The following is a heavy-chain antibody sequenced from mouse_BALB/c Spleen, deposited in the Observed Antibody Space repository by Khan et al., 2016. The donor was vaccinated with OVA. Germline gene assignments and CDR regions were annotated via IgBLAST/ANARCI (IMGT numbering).Heavy chain of an antibody. J-gene: IGHJ2*01. CDR2: ISSGGTT. Sequence: EVMLVESGGGSVKPGGSLKLSCAVSGFTFSSYVMSWIRQTPEKRLEWVAAISSGGTTYYSDSVKGRFTISRDNARNILYLQMNSLRSEYLAIYYCARESYRYDEYYFDYWGQGTTLTVSS. V-gene: IGHV5-6-5*01. CDR3: ARESYRYDEYYFDY. D-gene: IGHD2-14*01. CDR1: GFTFSSYV.